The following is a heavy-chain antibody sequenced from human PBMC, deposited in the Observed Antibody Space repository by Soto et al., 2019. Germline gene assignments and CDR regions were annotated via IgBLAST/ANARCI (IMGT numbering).Heavy chain of an antibody. CDR3: ARDGGELRKYWYFDL. CDR1: GFTFSSYG. V-gene: IGHV3-33*01. J-gene: IGHJ2*01. D-gene: IGHD1-26*01. CDR2: IWYDGSNK. Sequence: GGSLRLSCAASGFTFSSYGMHWVRQAPGKGLEWVAVIWYDGSNKYYADSVKGRFTISRDNSKNALYLQMNSLRAEDTAVYYCARDGGELRKYWYFDLWGRGTLVTVSS.